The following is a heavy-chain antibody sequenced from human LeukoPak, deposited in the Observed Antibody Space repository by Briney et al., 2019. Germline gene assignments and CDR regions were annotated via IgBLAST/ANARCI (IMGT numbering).Heavy chain of an antibody. CDR1: GYTFTGYY. J-gene: IGHJ4*02. V-gene: IGHV1-2*02. CDR3: ARGYSSSWSAPGDY. CDR2: INPNSGGT. D-gene: IGHD6-13*01. Sequence: ASVKVSCKASGYTFTGYYMHWVRQAPGQGLEWMGWINPNSGGTNYAQKFQGRVTMTRDTSISTAYMELSRLRSDDTAVYYCARGYSSSWSAPGDYWGQGTLVTVSS.